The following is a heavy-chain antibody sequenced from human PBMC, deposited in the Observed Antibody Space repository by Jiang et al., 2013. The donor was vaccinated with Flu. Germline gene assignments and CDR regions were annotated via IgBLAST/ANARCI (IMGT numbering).Heavy chain of an antibody. Sequence: SVKVSCKASGYTFTSYDINWVRQATGQGLEWMGWMNPNSGITGYAQKLQGRVTMTTDTSTSTAYMELRSLRSDDTAVYYCARDGPTYGLRFLEGRGFDAFDIWGQGTMVTVSS. J-gene: IGHJ3*02. CDR3: ARDGPTYGLRFLEGRGFDAFDI. CDR1: GYTFTSYD. V-gene: IGHV1-8*01. CDR2: MNPNSGIT. D-gene: IGHD3-3*01.